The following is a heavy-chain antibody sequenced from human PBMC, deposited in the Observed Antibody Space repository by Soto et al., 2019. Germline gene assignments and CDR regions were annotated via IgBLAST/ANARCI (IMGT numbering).Heavy chain of an antibody. CDR1: VGSISSGGYY. CDR3: ARGDDSLDAFDL. CDR2: IYTSWST. V-gene: IGHV4-31*03. Sequence: PSETLSLTCTVSVGSISSGGYYWSWIRQHPGKGLEWIGYIYTSWSTYYNPSLKSRVTISVDTSKNQFSLKLSSVTAADTAVYYCARGDDSLDAFDLWGQGTMVTVSS. D-gene: IGHD3-22*01. J-gene: IGHJ3*01.